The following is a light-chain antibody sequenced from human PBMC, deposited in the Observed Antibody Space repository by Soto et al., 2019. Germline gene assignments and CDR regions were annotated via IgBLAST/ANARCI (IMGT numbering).Light chain of an antibody. V-gene: IGLV1-44*01. Sequence: QSVLTQPPSASGTPGQRVTISCSGSSSNIGSHTVTWYQQVPGTAPKLLIFSHNQRPSGVPDRFSGSKSGTSASLAISGLQSDDEADYYCTAWDARLKGQVFGGGTKLTVL. CDR3: TAWDARLKGQV. CDR2: SHN. CDR1: SSNIGSHT. J-gene: IGLJ2*01.